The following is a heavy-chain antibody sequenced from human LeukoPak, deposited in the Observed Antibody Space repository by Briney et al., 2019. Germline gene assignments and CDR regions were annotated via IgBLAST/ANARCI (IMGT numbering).Heavy chain of an antibody. V-gene: IGHV3-21*01. Sequence: GGSLRLSCAASGFTFSSYSMNWVRQAPGKGLEWVSSISSSSSYIYYTDSVKGRFTISRDHAKNSLYLQMNSLRAEDTAVYYCARVPHRYFDWRYYFDYWGQGTLVTVSS. D-gene: IGHD3-9*01. CDR2: ISSSSSYI. CDR1: GFTFSSYS. CDR3: ARVPHRYFDWRYYFDY. J-gene: IGHJ4*02.